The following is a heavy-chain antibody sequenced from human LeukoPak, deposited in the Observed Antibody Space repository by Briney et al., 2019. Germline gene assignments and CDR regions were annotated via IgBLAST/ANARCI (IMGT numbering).Heavy chain of an antibody. CDR2: INHSGST. V-gene: IGHV4-34*01. J-gene: IGHJ6*02. D-gene: IGHD2-2*01. Sequence: SETLSLTCAVYGGSFSGYYWSWIRQPPGKGLEWIGEINHSGSTNYNPSLKSRVTISVDTSKNQFSLKLSSVTAADTAVYYCARAFPRYCSSTSCSYYYYYGMDVWGQGTTVTVSS. CDR1: GGSFSGYY. CDR3: ARAFPRYCSSTSCSYYYYYGMDV.